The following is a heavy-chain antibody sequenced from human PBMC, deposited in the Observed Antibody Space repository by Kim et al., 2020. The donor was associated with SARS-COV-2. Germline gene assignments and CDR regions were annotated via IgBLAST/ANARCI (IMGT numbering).Heavy chain of an antibody. Sequence: DYAVSWQRRITFTPATSTNQFSLQLNSVTPEDTAVYYCARGLATGHYFDSWGQGTLVTVSS. D-gene: IGHD6-19*01. J-gene: IGHJ4*02. V-gene: IGHV6-1*01. CDR3: ARGLATGHYFDS.